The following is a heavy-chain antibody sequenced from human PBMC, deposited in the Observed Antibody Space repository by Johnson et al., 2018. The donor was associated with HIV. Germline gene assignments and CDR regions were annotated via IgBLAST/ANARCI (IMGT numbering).Heavy chain of an antibody. J-gene: IGHJ3*02. CDR1: GFTFSSYA. V-gene: IGHV3-30-3*01. CDR2: ISYDGSNK. D-gene: IGHD3-16*01. Sequence: QVQLVESGGGVVQPGRSLRLSCAASGFTFSSYAMHWVRQAPGKGLEWVAVISYDGSNKYYADSVKGRFTISTENARYSLYLQMNSLRAEDTARYYCARGRNNTGDGGAFDIWGQGTMVTVSS. CDR3: ARGRNNTGDGGAFDI.